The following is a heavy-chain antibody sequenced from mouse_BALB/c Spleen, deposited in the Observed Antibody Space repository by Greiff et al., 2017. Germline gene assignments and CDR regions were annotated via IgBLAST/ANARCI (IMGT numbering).Heavy chain of an antibody. Sequence: EVKLQESGGGLVKPGGSLKLSCAASGFTFSSYAMSWVRQSPEKRLEWVAEISSGGSYTYYPDTVTGRFTISRDNAKNTMYLEMSSLRSEDTAMYYCARHYYGSSYQYYYAMDYWGQGTSVTVSS. J-gene: IGHJ4*01. V-gene: IGHV5-9-4*01. CDR1: GFTFSSYA. D-gene: IGHD1-1*01. CDR3: ARHYYGSSYQYYYAMDY. CDR2: ISSGGSYT.